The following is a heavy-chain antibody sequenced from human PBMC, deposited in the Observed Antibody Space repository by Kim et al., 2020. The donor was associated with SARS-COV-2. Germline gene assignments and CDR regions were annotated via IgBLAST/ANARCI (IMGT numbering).Heavy chain of an antibody. V-gene: IGHV3-11*03. CDR2: ISSSSSYT. CDR3: ATYDYVWGSYYYGMDV. Sequence: GGSLRLSCAASGFTFSDYYMSWIRQAPGKGLEWVSYISSSSSYTNYADSVKGRFTISRDNAKNSLYLQMNSLRAEDTAVYYCATYDYVWGSYYYGMDVWGQGTTVTVSS. D-gene: IGHD3-16*01. CDR1: GFTFSDYY. J-gene: IGHJ6*02.